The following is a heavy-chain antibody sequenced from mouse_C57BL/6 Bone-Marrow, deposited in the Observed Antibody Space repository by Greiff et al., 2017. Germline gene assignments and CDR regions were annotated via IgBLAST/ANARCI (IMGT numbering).Heavy chain of an antibody. V-gene: IGHV1-64*01. Sequence: QVQLQQSGAELVKPGASVKLSCKASGYTFTSYWMHWVKQRPGQGLEWIGMIHPNSGSTNYNEKFKSKATLTVDKSSSTAYMQLSSLTSEDSAVYYCARGEDGYLYYYAMDYLGQGTSVTVSS. CDR1: GYTFTSYW. D-gene: IGHD2-3*01. CDR3: ARGEDGYLYYYAMDY. CDR2: IHPNSGST. J-gene: IGHJ4*01.